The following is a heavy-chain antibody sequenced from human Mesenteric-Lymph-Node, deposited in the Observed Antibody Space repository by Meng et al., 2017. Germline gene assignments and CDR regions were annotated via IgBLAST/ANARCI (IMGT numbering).Heavy chain of an antibody. CDR3: ARKYYYDSSGYYDY. J-gene: IGHJ4*02. V-gene: IGHV3-7*01. Sequence: GGSLRLSCAVSGFTFSNYWMSWVRQAPGKGLEWVANIKQDGSEKYYVDSVKGRFTISRDNAKNSLYLQMNSLRAEDTAVYYCARKYYYDSSGYYDYWGEGTLHSVSS. CDR2: IKQDGSEK. CDR1: GFTFSNYW. D-gene: IGHD3-22*01.